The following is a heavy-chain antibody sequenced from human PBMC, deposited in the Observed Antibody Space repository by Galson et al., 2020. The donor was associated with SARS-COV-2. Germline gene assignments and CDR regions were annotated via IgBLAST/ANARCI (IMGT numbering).Heavy chain of an antibody. CDR2: VSSRSTST. Sequence: GESLKTSCAAPGFTFSNYAMNWVRQDPGKGLEWVSAVSSRSTSTYYADSVNGHFTISRDNTKNTLYLQMDSLRAEDTALYSCVRTAHLSLHDYCDYWGQGTLVTVSS. CDR1: GFTFSNYA. CDR3: VRTAHLSLHDYCDY. V-gene: IGHV3-23*01. J-gene: IGHJ4*02. D-gene: IGHD3-10*01.